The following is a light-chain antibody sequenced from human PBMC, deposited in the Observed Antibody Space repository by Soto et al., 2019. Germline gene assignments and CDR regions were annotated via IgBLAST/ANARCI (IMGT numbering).Light chain of an antibody. CDR2: DVS. J-gene: IGLJ1*01. Sequence: QSVLTQPASVSGSPGQSITISCTRTSSDVGGYNYVSWYQQHPGKAPKLMISDVSNRPSGVSYRFSGSKSGNTASLTISGLQAEDEADYYCSSYTTSSTLSYVFGTGTKLTVL. CDR1: SSDVGGYNY. V-gene: IGLV2-14*01. CDR3: SSYTTSSTLSYV.